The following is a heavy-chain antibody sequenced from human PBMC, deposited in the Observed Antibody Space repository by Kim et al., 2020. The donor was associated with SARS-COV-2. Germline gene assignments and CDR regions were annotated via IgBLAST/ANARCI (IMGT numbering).Heavy chain of an antibody. CDR2: INHSGST. V-gene: IGHV4-34*01. CDR3: AGWDSGWLFDY. CDR1: GGSFSGYY. Sequence: SETLSLTCAVYGGSFSGYYWSWIRQPPGKGLEWIWEINHSGSTNYNPSLKSRVTISVDTSKNQFSLKLSSVTAADTAVYYCAGWDSGWLFDYWGQGTLVTVSS. D-gene: IGHD5-12*01. J-gene: IGHJ4*02.